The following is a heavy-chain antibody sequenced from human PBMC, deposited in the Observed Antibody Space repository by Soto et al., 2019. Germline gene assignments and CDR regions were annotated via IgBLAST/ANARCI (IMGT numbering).Heavy chain of an antibody. J-gene: IGHJ4*01. V-gene: IGHV2-5*02. CDR1: GFSLNTYGVG. D-gene: IGHD3-16*01. CDR2: IYWDDDK. CDR3: ATALGSWGAYYFDL. Sequence: QITLKESGPTLVKPTQTLTLTCTVSGFSLNTYGVGVGWIRQPPGKALEWLALIYWDDDKRYSPSLKSRLTITKDTSKNQVVPTMTNMDTVDTVTYYYATALGSWGAYYFDLGGHGTLVTVSS.